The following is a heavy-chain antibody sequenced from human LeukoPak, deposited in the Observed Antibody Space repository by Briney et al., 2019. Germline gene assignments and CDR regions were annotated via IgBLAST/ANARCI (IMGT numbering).Heavy chain of an antibody. CDR2: ISSSSSYI. CDR1: GYTFSSYS. Sequence: AGGSLRLSCAASGYTFSSYSMNWVRQAPGKGLEWVSSISSSSSYIYYADSVKGRFTISRDNAKNSLYLQMNSLRAEDTAVYYCAREARLHLLLDYWGQGTLVTVSS. V-gene: IGHV3-21*01. J-gene: IGHJ4*01. CDR3: AREARLHLLLDY. D-gene: IGHD6-25*01.